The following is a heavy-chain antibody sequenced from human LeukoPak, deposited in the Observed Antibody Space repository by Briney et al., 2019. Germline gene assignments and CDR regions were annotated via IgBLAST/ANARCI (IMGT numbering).Heavy chain of an antibody. CDR2: INWNGGST. J-gene: IGHJ3*02. D-gene: IGHD2-21*02. CDR3: AKTMVVTANPRAFDI. V-gene: IGHV3-20*04. Sequence: PGGSLRLSCAASGFTFDDYGMSWVRQAPGKGLEWVSGINWNGGSTGYADSVKGRFTISRDNAKNTLYLQMNSLRAEDTAVYYCAKTMVVTANPRAFDIWGQGTMVTVSS. CDR1: GFTFDDYG.